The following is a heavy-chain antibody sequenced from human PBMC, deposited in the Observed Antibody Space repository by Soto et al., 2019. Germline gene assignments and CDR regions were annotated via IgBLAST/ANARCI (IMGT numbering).Heavy chain of an antibody. D-gene: IGHD4-17*01. Sequence: QVQLQESGPGLVKPSETLSLTCTVSGGSISGSYWSWIRQPPGKGLEWIGYIYYSGSTNYHPSLKSRGTISVDTYKNQFSLKLSSVTAADAAVYYCARDSRSTVTMFDYWGQGTLVTVSS. V-gene: IGHV4-59*01. CDR1: GGSISGSY. CDR3: ARDSRSTVTMFDY. CDR2: IYYSGST. J-gene: IGHJ4*02.